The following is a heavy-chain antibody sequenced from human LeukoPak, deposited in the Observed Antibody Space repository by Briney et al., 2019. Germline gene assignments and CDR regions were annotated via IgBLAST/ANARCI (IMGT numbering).Heavy chain of an antibody. D-gene: IGHD3-22*01. J-gene: IGHJ4*02. CDR3: ARGGGYYYPYYFDY. V-gene: IGHV4-31*03. CDR1: GGSISSGGYY. CDR2: IYYSGST. Sequence: PSETLSLTCTVSGGSISSGGYYWSWIRQHPGKGLEWIGYIYYSGSTYYNPSLKSRVTISVDTSKNQFSLKLSSVTAADTAVYYCARGGGYYYPYYFDYWGQGTLVTVSS.